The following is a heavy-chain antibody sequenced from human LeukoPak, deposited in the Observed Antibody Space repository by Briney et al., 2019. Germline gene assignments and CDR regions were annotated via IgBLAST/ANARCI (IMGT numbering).Heavy chain of an antibody. D-gene: IGHD2-2*01. CDR1: GLTLSPYT. J-gene: IGHJ4*02. CDR2: ISGGGDYI. Sequence: AGGSLRLSCAASGLTLSPYTMNWVRQAPGKGLEWVSSISGGGDYIYYADSVKGRFTISRDNTKNSVYLQINSLRSEDTAVYFCARDQYCIDDSCRDYWGQGTLVIVSS. V-gene: IGHV3-21*01. CDR3: ARDQYCIDDSCRDY.